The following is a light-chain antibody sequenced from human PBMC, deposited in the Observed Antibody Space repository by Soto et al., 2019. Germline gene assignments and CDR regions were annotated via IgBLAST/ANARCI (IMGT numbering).Light chain of an antibody. Sequence: EIVLTQSPATLSLSPGERATLSCRASQSVTDNYLAWYQQKPGQAPRLVIPGASSRTSGIPDRFSASGSGTDFTLTISRLEPEDFAVYYCQQRSNWPLTFGGGTKVDI. J-gene: IGKJ4*01. V-gene: IGKV3D-20*02. CDR3: QQRSNWPLT. CDR2: GAS. CDR1: QSVTDNY.